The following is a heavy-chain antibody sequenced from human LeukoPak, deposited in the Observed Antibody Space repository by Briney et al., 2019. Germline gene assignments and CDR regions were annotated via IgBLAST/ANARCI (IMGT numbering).Heavy chain of an antibody. CDR3: ATRTGIAVAFWFDP. V-gene: IGHV1-8*01. Sequence: ASVKVSCKASGYTFTSYDINWVRQATGQGLEWMGWMNPNSGNTGYAQKFQGRVTMTRNTSISTAYMELSSLRSEDTAVYYCATRTGIAVAFWFDPWGQGTLVTVSS. CDR1: GYTFTSYD. J-gene: IGHJ5*02. D-gene: IGHD6-19*01. CDR2: MNPNSGNT.